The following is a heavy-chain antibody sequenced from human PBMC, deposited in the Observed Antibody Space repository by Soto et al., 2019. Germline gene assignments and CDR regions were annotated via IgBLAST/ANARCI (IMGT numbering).Heavy chain of an antibody. J-gene: IGHJ4*02. V-gene: IGHV4-61*01. D-gene: IGHD5-12*01. CDR1: GGSVSSSYY. CDR3: ARGRWLQLYYFDY. Sequence: ETLSLTCTVSGGSVSSSYYWSWIRQPPGKGLEWIGYIYYSESTNYNPSLKSRVTISVDTSKNQFSLKLTSVTAADTAVYYCARGRWLQLYYFDYWGQGTLVTVS. CDR2: IYYSEST.